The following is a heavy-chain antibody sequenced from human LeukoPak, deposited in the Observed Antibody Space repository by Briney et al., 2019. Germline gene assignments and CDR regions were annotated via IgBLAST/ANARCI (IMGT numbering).Heavy chain of an antibody. V-gene: IGHV3-7*01. D-gene: IGHD4-23*01. Sequence: GSVRLSCEASGFDFRNYYMSWVRQAPGKGLEWLANIKYDGTYTNYKDSVKGRLTLSRDNAKNSVYLQMNSLRAEDTAVYYCTRDEGATVATYRFDFWGRGTLVTVSS. CDR2: IKYDGTYT. CDR1: GFDFRNYY. CDR3: TRDEGATVATYRFDF. J-gene: IGHJ4*02.